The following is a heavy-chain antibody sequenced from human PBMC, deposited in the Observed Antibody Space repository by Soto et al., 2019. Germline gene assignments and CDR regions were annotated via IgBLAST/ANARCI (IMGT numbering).Heavy chain of an antibody. Sequence: VGSLRLSCAASGFTFSSYAMSWVRQAPGKGLEWVSAISGSGGSTYYADSVKGRFTISRDNSKNTLYLQMNSLRAEDTAVYYCAKDELRYFDRTDPRPYGMDVWGQGTTVTVSS. J-gene: IGHJ6*02. V-gene: IGHV3-23*01. D-gene: IGHD3-9*01. CDR3: AKDELRYFDRTDPRPYGMDV. CDR2: ISGSGGST. CDR1: GFTFSSYA.